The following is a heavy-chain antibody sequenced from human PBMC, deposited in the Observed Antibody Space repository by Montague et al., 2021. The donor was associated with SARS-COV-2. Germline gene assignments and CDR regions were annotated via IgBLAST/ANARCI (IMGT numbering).Heavy chain of an antibody. V-gene: IGHV4-34*01. CDR2: INHGETA. D-gene: IGHD4-11*01. J-gene: IGHJ5*02. Sequence: SETLSLTCAVYGGSFSGYFWSWIRQTPGRGLEWIGEINHGETADYNPSLKSRVTLSVDTSKAQFSLILTSVTAADTAVYYCARQRGRGVDYFDPWGQGTLVTVSS. CDR1: GGSFSGYF. CDR3: ARQRGRGVDYFDP.